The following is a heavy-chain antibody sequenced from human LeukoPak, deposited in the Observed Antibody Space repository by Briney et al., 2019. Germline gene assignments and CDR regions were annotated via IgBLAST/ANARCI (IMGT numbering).Heavy chain of an antibody. D-gene: IGHD3-10*01. Sequence: GASVKVSCKASGYTFTSYDINWVRQATGQGLEWMGWMNPNSGNTGYAQKFQGRVTMTRSTSISSAYMELSSLRSEDTAVYYCARVLTNGDLPGYWGQGTLVTVSS. V-gene: IGHV1-8*01. CDR2: MNPNSGNT. J-gene: IGHJ4*02. CDR3: ARVLTNGDLPGY. CDR1: GYTFTSYD.